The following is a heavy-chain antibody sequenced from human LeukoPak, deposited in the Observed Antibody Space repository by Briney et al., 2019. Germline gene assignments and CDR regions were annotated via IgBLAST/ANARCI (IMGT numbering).Heavy chain of an antibody. V-gene: IGHV1-69*05. CDR1: GGTFSSYA. CDR3: ARHKPPNCSSTSCYIPAYYYYYYMDV. CDR2: IIPIFGTA. J-gene: IGHJ6*03. D-gene: IGHD2-2*02. Sequence: SVTVSFKASGGTFSSYAISWVRQAPGQGLEWMGGIIPIFGTANYAQKFQGRVTITTDESTSTAYMELSSLRSEDTAVYYCARHKPPNCSSTSCYIPAYYYYYYMDVWGKGTTVTVSS.